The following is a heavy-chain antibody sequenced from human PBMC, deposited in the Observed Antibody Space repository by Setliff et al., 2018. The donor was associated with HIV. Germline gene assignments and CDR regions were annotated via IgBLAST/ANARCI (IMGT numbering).Heavy chain of an antibody. CDR2: IHSTGRT. Sequence: LSLTCTVSGDSLIDSYWSWVRQPPGKGLEWIGYIHSTGRTNYSPSLKSRVTTSVDTSKNHFSLRLRSVTAADTAVYYCARLSVVIHDTFDVWGHGTMVTVSS. CDR1: GDSLIDSY. CDR3: ARLSVVIHDTFDV. J-gene: IGHJ3*01. D-gene: IGHD3-22*01. V-gene: IGHV4-4*09.